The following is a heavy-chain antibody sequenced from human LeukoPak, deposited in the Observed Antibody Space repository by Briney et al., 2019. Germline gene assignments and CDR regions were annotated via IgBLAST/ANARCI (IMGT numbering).Heavy chain of an antibody. Sequence: SETLSLTCTVSGYSITSNYYWVWIRQPPGKGLEWIGSIYHSGSTYYNPSLKSRVTMSVDTSKNQFSLKLTSVTAADTALYFCASRDCSDGACFFDYWGQGTLVTVSS. CDR3: ASRDCSDGACFFDY. CDR2: IYHSGST. CDR1: GYSITSNYY. D-gene: IGHD2-15*01. J-gene: IGHJ4*02. V-gene: IGHV4-38-2*02.